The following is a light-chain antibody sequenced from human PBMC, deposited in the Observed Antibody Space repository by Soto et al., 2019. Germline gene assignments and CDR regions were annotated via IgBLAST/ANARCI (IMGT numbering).Light chain of an antibody. CDR1: RSDIGSYNY. CDR2: GVS. Sequence: QSVRTQPAYVSGSPGQSITIFCSGTRSDIGSYNYVAWYQQFPGKTPKILIYGVSNRPSGVSSRFSGSKSGNTASLTISGLQAEDEADYYCISYTGSSTSYVFGSGTKVTVL. V-gene: IGLV2-14*01. J-gene: IGLJ1*01. CDR3: ISYTGSSTSYV.